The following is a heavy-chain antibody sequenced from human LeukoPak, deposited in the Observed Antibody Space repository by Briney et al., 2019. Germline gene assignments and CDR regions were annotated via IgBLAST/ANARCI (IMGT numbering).Heavy chain of an antibody. CDR3: ASALGYSYGYAFDI. CDR1: GFTFSGSA. J-gene: IGHJ3*02. Sequence: PGGSLRLSCAASGFTFSGSAMHWVRQASGKGLEWVGRIRSKANSYATAYAASVNGRFTISRDDSKNTAYLQRNSLKTEDTAVYYCASALGYSYGYAFDIWGQGTMVTVSS. D-gene: IGHD5-18*01. V-gene: IGHV3-73*01. CDR2: IRSKANSYAT.